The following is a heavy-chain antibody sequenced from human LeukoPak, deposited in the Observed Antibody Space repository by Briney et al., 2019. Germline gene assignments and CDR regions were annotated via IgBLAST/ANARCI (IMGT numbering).Heavy chain of an antibody. CDR2: ISWNSGSI. D-gene: IGHD4-23*01. CDR1: GFTFNDHA. V-gene: IGHV3-9*03. J-gene: IGHJ4*02. CDR3: AKDIYGGNSFAWNFDY. Sequence: SGGSLRLSCAASGFTFNDHAMHWVRQAPGKGLEWVSGISWNSGSIMYADSVKGRFTISRDNAKNSLYLQMNSLRAEDMALYYCAKDIYGGNSFAWNFDYWGQGTLVTVSS.